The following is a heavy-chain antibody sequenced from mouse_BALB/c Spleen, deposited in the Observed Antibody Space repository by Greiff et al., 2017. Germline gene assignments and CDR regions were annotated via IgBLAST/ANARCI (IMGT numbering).Heavy chain of an antibody. Sequence: QVQLQQSGPGLVPPSQSLSITCTVSGFSLTSYGVHWVRQSPGKGLEWLGVIWSGGSTDYNAAFISRLSISKDNSKSQVFFKMNSLQANDTAIYYCARTKAYYRYDGAMDYWGQGTSVTVSS. V-gene: IGHV2-2*02. J-gene: IGHJ4*01. D-gene: IGHD2-14*01. CDR2: IWSGGST. CDR3: ARTKAYYRYDGAMDY. CDR1: GFSLTSYG.